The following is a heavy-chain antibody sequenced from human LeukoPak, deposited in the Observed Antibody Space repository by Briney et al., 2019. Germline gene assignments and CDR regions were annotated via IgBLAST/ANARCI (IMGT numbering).Heavy chain of an antibody. CDR3: ARGTSAGDY. Sequence: PGGSLRLSCAASGFTFSSYGMNWVHQAPGKGLEWVSSISSSSSYIYYADSLKGRFTISRDDAKNSLYLQMNSLRAEDTAVYYCARGTSAGDYWGQGTLVTVSS. V-gene: IGHV3-21*01. CDR1: GFTFSSYG. J-gene: IGHJ4*02. D-gene: IGHD1-1*01. CDR2: ISSSSSYI.